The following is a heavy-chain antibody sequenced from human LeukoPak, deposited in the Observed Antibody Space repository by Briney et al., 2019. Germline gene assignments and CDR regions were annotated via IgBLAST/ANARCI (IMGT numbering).Heavy chain of an antibody. CDR1: GFTFSSYG. CDR2: ITSRSNT. V-gene: IGHV3-23*01. CDR3: AKDGNWARFED. D-gene: IGHD7-27*01. J-gene: IGHJ4*02. Sequence: PGGTLRLSCAASGFTFSSYGMSWVRQAPGKGLEWVSGITSRSNTYYADSVKGRFTISRDNSKNMVWLQINSPTAEDTATYYCAKDGNWARFEDWGQGTLVTVSS.